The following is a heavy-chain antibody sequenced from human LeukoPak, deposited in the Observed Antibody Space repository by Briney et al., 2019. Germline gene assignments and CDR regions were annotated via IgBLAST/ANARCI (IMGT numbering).Heavy chain of an antibody. CDR2: LNRDGSRT. CDR1: GFTLCRYK. D-gene: IGHD3-10*01. V-gene: IGHV3-74*01. J-gene: IGHJ3*02. CDR3: ARAKYYYGSGSYYDAFAI. Sequence: GGSLRLSCVPSGFTLCRYKVHFVPHGPERGVMCVSRLNRDGSRTTYADSVKGRSTISRDNAKNTQYLQMNSLRAEDTAVDYCARAKYYYGSGSYYDAFAIWGQRTMVTVSS.